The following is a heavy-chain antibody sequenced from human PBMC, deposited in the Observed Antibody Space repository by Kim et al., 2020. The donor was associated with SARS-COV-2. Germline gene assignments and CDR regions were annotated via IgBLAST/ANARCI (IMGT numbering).Heavy chain of an antibody. D-gene: IGHD2-2*01. CDR1: GGSISRSSFY. CDR3: ARDPRDIVVVPAAITNWFDP. Sequence: SETLSLTCNVSGGSISRSSFYWGWIRQPPGKGLEWIGSIYYSGSTYYNPSLKGRVTISVDTSKNQFSLKLSSVTAADTAVYYCARDPRDIVVVPAAITNWFDPWGQGTLVTVSS. J-gene: IGHJ5*02. CDR2: IYYSGST. V-gene: IGHV4-39*07.